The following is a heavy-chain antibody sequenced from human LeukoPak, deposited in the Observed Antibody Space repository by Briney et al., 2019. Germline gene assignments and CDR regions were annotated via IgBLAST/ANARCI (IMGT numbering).Heavy chain of an antibody. Sequence: PSETLSLTCTVSGGSISSYYWSWIRQPPGKGLEWIGYIYYSGSTNYNPSLKSRVTISVDTSKNQSSLKLSSVTAADTAVYYCARQLSGYYDSSGYPFDYWGQGTLVTVSS. J-gene: IGHJ4*02. CDR3: ARQLSGYYDSSGYPFDY. CDR1: GGSISSYY. CDR2: IYYSGST. D-gene: IGHD3-22*01. V-gene: IGHV4-59*01.